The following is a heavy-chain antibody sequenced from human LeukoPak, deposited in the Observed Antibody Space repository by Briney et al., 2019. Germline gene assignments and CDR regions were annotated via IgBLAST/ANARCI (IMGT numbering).Heavy chain of an antibody. CDR2: IYYTGST. Sequence: PSETLSLTCTVSGGSISRSSRYWGWIRQPPGKGLEWIGNIYYTGSTYYNPSLKSRLTISVDTSKNQFSLKLTSVTATDTAVYYCARTTHPDAKDWPYFDYWGQGILVTVSS. CDR1: GGSISRSSRY. D-gene: IGHD3-9*01. V-gene: IGHV4-39*01. J-gene: IGHJ4*02. CDR3: ARTTHPDAKDWPYFDY.